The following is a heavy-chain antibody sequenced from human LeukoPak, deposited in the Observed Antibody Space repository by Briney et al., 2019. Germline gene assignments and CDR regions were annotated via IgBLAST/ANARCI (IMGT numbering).Heavy chain of an antibody. CDR1: GFTFSIYV. CDR3: AKDRDSSSGSSYLDF. CDR2: ISGSSTST. V-gene: IGHV3-23*01. J-gene: IGHJ4*02. Sequence: PGGSLRLSCAASGFTFSIYVMTWVRQAPGKGLEWVSGISGSSTSTWYADSVKGRFTISRDNSKNTLYLQMNSLRAEDTAVYYCAKDRDSSSGSSYLDFWGQGTLVTVSS. D-gene: IGHD6-13*01.